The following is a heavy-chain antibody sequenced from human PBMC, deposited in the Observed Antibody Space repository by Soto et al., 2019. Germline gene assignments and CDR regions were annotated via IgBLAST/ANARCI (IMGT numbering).Heavy chain of an antibody. D-gene: IGHD7-27*01. Sequence: QVQLVESGGGVVQPGRSLRLSCAASGFSFSDYAMHWVRQAPGKGLEWVAVISNDGNKTYYADSVKGRFTISRDNSKDTLYLQMIGLRPEDTALFYCVRYLGGCTPPFDYWGQGALVTVSS. V-gene: IGHV3-30-3*01. CDR3: VRYLGGCTPPFDY. CDR1: GFSFSDYA. J-gene: IGHJ4*02. CDR2: ISNDGNKT.